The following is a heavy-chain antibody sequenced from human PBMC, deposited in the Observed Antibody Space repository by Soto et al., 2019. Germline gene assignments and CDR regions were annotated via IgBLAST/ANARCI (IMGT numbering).Heavy chain of an antibody. D-gene: IGHD3-3*01. CDR2: ISYDGSNK. V-gene: IGHV3-30*18. J-gene: IGHJ4*02. Sequence: GGSLRLSCAAAGFTFSSYGMHWVRQATGKGLEWVAVISYDGSNKYYADSVKGRFTISRDNSKNTLYLQMNSLRAEDTAVYYCCKDSISGFWSGYYGLFDYWGQGTLVTVSS. CDR1: GFTFSSYG. CDR3: CKDSISGFWSGYYGLFDY.